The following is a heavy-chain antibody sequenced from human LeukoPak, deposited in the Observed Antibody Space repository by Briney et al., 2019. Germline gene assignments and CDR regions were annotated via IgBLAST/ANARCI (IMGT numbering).Heavy chain of an antibody. V-gene: IGHV4-30-2*05. CDR2: IYHSGST. D-gene: IGHD2-15*01. Sequence: SQTLSLTCAVSGGSISSGGYSWSWIRQPPGKGLEWIGYIYHSGSTYYNPSLKSRVTISVDTSKNQFSLKLSSVTAADTAVYYCARGGAPCSGGSCYYYGMDVWGRGTTVTVSS. J-gene: IGHJ6*02. CDR3: ARGGAPCSGGSCYYYGMDV. CDR1: GGSISSGGYS.